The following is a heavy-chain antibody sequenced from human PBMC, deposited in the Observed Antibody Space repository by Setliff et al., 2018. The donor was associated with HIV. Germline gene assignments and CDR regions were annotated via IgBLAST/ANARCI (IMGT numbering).Heavy chain of an antibody. Sequence: SVKVSCKASGDTFSSYAISWVRQAPGQGLEWMGGIITIFDTTHYAQNFQGRVTITADKSTSTAYMELSSLRSEDTAVYYCARDRGVIATHPFDYWGQGTLVTVSS. D-gene: IGHD6-13*01. V-gene: IGHV1-69*06. CDR1: GDTFSSYA. CDR2: IITIFDTT. CDR3: ARDRGVIATHPFDY. J-gene: IGHJ4*02.